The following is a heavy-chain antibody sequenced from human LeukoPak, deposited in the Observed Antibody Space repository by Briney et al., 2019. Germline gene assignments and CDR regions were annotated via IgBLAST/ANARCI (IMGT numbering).Heavy chain of an antibody. CDR3: ARDSVVIAAAVPYDAFDI. J-gene: IGHJ3*02. V-gene: IGHV4-61*02. D-gene: IGHD6-13*01. CDR1: GGSISSGGYY. CDR2: IYTSGST. Sequence: SETLSLTCAVSGGSISSGGYYWSWIRQPAGKGLEWIGRIYTSGSTNYNPSLKSRVTISVDTSKNQFSLKLSSVTAADTAVYYCARDSVVIAAAVPYDAFDIWGQGTMVTVSS.